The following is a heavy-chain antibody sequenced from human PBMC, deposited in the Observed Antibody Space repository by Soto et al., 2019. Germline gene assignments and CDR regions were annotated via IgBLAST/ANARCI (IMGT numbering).Heavy chain of an antibody. V-gene: IGHV1-8*02. J-gene: IGHJ6*03. CDR1: GYTFTSYY. CDR3: ARGPFGVVISPYMDV. D-gene: IGHD3-3*01. CDR2: INPNSGNI. Sequence: ASVKVSCKASGYTFTSYYMHWVRQAPGQGLEWMGWINPNSGNIGYAQKFQGRVTMTRNTSISTVYIELCSLISEDTAVYYCARGPFGVVISPYMDVWGKGTTVTVSS.